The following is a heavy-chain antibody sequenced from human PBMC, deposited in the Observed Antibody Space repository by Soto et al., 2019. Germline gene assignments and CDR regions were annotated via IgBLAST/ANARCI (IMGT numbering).Heavy chain of an antibody. V-gene: IGHV4-39*01. J-gene: IGHJ6*02. CDR1: GGSISTSSYY. D-gene: IGHD6-6*01. CDR3: ARIGLEYNYYGMDV. CDR2: IFYSGNT. Sequence: SETLSLTCTVSGGSISTSSYYWGWIRQPPGKGLEWIGNIFYSGNTYYNPSLKSRVTLSVDTSKNQFSLKVSSVTAADTAVYFCARIGLEYNYYGMDVWGQGTTVTVSS.